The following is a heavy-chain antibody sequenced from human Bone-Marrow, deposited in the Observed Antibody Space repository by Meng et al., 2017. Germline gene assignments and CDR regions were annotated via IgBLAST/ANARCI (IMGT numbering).Heavy chain of an antibody. V-gene: IGHV4-34*01. CDR1: GGSFSDYY. J-gene: IGHJ4*02. CDR2: INHSGST. CDR3: TRDGYLDCSRTNCFDY. Sequence: QVQLQQGGAGRLKPSETPSLTCVVSGGSFSDYYWSWIRQPPGKGLEWIGEINHSGSTNYNPSLESRATISVDTSQNNLSLKLSSVTAADSAVYYCTRDGYLDCSRTNCFDYWGQGTLVTVSS. D-gene: IGHD2-2*01.